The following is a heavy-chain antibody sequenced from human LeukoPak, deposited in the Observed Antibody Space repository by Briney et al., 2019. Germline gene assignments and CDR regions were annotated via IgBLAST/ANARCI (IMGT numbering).Heavy chain of an antibody. CDR3: ARRGYCSSTSCYTLDV. D-gene: IGHD2-2*02. V-gene: IGHV1-3*01. CDR1: GYTFTSYA. CDR2: INAGNGNT. Sequence: ASVKVSCKASGYTFTSYAMHWVRQAPGQRLEWMGWINAGNGNTKYSQKFQGRVTISRDTSARTAYMELSSLRSEDTAVYYCARRGYCSSTSCYTLDVWGKGTTVTVSS. J-gene: IGHJ6*04.